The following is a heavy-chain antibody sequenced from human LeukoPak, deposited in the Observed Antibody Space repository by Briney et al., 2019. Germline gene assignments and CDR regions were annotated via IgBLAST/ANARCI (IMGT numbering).Heavy chain of an antibody. J-gene: IGHJ4*02. V-gene: IGHV4-34*09. CDR1: GESFSGHC. CDR2: IYYSGST. CDR3: ASGQTSMVRGLIAFDY. Sequence: SETLSLTCAVYGESFSGHCWSWIRQPPGKGLEWIGYIYYSGSTYYNPSLKSRVTISVDTSKNQFSLKLSSVTAADTAVYYCASGQTSMVRGLIAFDYWGQGTLVTVSS. D-gene: IGHD3-10*01.